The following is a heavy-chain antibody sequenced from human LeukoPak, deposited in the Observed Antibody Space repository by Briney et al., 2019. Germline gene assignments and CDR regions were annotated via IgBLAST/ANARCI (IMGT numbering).Heavy chain of an antibody. J-gene: IGHJ3*02. D-gene: IGHD3-22*01. CDR1: GGSLSSGDYY. Sequence: SETLSLTCTVSGGSLSSGDYYWSWIRQPPGKGLEWIGYIYYSGSTYYNPSLKSRVTISVDTSKNQFSLKLSSVTAADTAVYYCARDLIVGRGAFDIWGQGTMVTVSS. CDR2: IYYSGST. V-gene: IGHV4-30-4*01. CDR3: ARDLIVGRGAFDI.